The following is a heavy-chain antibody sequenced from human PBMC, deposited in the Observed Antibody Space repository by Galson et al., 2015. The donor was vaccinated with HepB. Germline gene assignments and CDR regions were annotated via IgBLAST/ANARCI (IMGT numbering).Heavy chain of an antibody. CDR2: ISSNGGGT. J-gene: IGHJ4*02. Sequence: SLRLSCAASTFIFSTYSMDWVRQAPGKGLEWVSYISSNGGGTDYADSVKGRFTISRDNSKNTLYLQMRSLRAEDTAVYYCVKVLGYSGLGGGSFDYWGQGTLVTVSS. V-gene: IGHV3-64D*09. CDR1: TFIFSTYS. D-gene: IGHD3-16*01. CDR3: VKVLGYSGLGGGSFDY.